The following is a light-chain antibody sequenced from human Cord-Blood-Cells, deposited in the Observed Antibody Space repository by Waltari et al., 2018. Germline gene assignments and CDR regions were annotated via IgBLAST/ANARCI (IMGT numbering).Light chain of an antibody. CDR2: ERS. Sequence: QSALTQPASVSGSPGQSLTISCTGTSSDVGSYNLVSWYQQHPGKAPKRMIYERSKRPSGVSNRFSGSKSGNTASLTISGLQAEDEADYYCCSYAGSSTFVVFGGGTKLTVL. CDR3: CSYAGSSTFVV. CDR1: SSDVGSYNL. J-gene: IGLJ2*01. V-gene: IGLV2-23*03.